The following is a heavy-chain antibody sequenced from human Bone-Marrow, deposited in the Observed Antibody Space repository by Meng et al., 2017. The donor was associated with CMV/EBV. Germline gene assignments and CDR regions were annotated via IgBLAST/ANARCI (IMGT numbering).Heavy chain of an antibody. CDR1: GFSLSTSGVG. J-gene: IGHJ4*02. CDR2: IYWNDDR. V-gene: IGHV2-5*01. D-gene: IGHD3-22*01. CDR3: AHGRGYYNFAY. Sequence: TCTFSGFSLSTSGVGVGWIRQPPGKALEWLALIYWNDDRRYSPSLKSRLSITKDTSKDQVVLKMTNMDPVDTATYYCAHGRGYYNFAYWGQGTLVTVSS.